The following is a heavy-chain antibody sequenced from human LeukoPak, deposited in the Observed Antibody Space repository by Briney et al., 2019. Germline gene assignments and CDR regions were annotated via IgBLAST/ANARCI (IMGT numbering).Heavy chain of an antibody. V-gene: IGHV3-7*01. Sequence: GGSLRLSCAASGFTFSSYWMSWVRQAPGKGLEWVANIKQDGSEKSYVDSVKGRFTISRDTAKNSLYLQMNSLRAEDTAVYYCARDLHYDFWSGYYRDYWGQGTLVTVSS. CDR1: GFTFSSYW. CDR3: ARDLHYDFWSGYYRDY. CDR2: IKQDGSEK. D-gene: IGHD3-3*01. J-gene: IGHJ4*02.